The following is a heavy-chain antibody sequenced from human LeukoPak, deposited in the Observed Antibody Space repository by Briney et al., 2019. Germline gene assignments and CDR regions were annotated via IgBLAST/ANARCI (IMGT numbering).Heavy chain of an antibody. V-gene: IGHV1-8*03. J-gene: IGHJ6*03. CDR2: MSPNSGNT. CDR1: GYTFTKYD. CDR3: ARAITVVRGVIIPYMDV. D-gene: IGHD3-10*01. Sequence: ASVKVSCKASGYTFTKYDINWVRQATGQGLEWMGWMSPNSGNTGYAQRFQGRVTITRNTSITTANMGLSSLTSEDTAVYYCARAITVVRGVIIPYMDVWGKGTTVTVSS.